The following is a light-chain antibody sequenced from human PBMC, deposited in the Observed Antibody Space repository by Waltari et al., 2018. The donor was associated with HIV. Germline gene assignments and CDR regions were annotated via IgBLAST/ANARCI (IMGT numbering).Light chain of an antibody. Sequence: QSALTQPASVSGSPGQSITISCTGTSSDVGSYKYVSWYQQHPGKAPKLMIYEVSKRPSGVPDRFSGSKSGNTASLTVSGLQAEDEADYYCSSFAGTNNLVFGGGTKLTVL. CDR2: EVS. CDR3: SSFAGTNNLV. V-gene: IGLV2-8*01. CDR1: SSDVGSYKY. J-gene: IGLJ2*01.